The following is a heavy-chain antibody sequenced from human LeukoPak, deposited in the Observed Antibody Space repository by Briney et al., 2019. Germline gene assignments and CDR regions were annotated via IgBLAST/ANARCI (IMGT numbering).Heavy chain of an antibody. D-gene: IGHD3-9*01. V-gene: IGHV4-30-2*01. CDR3: ARVPAYYDILTGYSDWYFDL. Sequence: PSETLSLTCAVSGGSISSGGYSWSWIRQPPGKGLEWIGYIYHSGSTYYNPSLKIRVTISVDRSKNQFSLKLSSVTAADTAVYYCARVPAYYDILTGYSDWYFDLWGRGTLVTVSS. J-gene: IGHJ2*01. CDR2: IYHSGST. CDR1: GGSISSGGYS.